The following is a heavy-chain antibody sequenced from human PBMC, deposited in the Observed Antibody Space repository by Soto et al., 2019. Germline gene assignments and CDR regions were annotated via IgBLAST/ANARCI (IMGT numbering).Heavy chain of an antibody. J-gene: IGHJ3*02. V-gene: IGHV1-69*13. CDR3: ASTGPGTVKGFDI. Sequence: GASVKVSCKASGGTFSSYAISWVRQAPGQGLEWMGGIIPIFGTANYAQKFQGRVTITADESTSTAYMELSSLRSEDTAVYYCASTGPGTVKGFDIWGQGTMVTVSS. CDR1: GGTFSSYA. CDR2: IIPIFGTA. D-gene: IGHD3-10*01.